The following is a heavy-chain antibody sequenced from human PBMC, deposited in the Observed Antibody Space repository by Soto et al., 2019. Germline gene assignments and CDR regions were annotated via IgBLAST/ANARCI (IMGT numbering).Heavy chain of an antibody. CDR3: AKVITGTFYYFDY. D-gene: IGHD1-7*01. CDR2: ISYDGSNK. V-gene: IGHV3-30*18. CDR1: GFTFSSYG. Sequence: PGGSLRLSCAASGFTFSSYGMHWVRQAPGKGLEWVAVISYDGSNKYYADSVKGRFTISRDNSKNTLYLQMNSLRAEDTAVYYCAKVITGTFYYFDYWGQGTLVTV. J-gene: IGHJ4*02.